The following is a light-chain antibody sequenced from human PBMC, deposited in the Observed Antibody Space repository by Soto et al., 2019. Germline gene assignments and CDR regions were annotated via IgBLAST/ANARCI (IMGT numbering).Light chain of an antibody. J-gene: IGLJ1*01. CDR1: SSDVGGYNY. Sequence: QSALTQPASVSGSPGQSIAISCTGTSSDVGGYNYVSWYQQHPGKAPKLMIHEVSNRPSGVSDRFSGSKSGNTAYLTISGLQADDEADYYCSSHTRYSTRVFGTGTKLTVL. CDR2: EVS. CDR3: SSHTRYSTRV. V-gene: IGLV2-14*01.